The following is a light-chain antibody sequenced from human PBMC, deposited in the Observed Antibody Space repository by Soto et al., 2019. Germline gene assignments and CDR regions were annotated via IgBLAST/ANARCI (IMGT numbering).Light chain of an antibody. Sequence: VFTKSPATRPVGKECRSPLSCKHNKSVYNNLAWYQQTPGQAPRLLIYGASTRATGIPARFSGSGSGNEFSVTVLRIQAEDFSVYFFQLFIKLPPGTIGPGNKVGYQ. CDR2: GAS. CDR1: KSVYNN. CDR3: QLFIKLPPGT. J-gene: IGKJ3*01. V-gene: IGKV3-15*01.